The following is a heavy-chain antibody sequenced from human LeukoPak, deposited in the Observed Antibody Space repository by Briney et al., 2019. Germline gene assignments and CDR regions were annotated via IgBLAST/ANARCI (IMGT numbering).Heavy chain of an antibody. CDR2: IYTSGST. CDR3: ARDGSGYYDTSGYRN. CDR1: GGSISSGSYY. J-gene: IGHJ4*02. V-gene: IGHV4-61*02. Sequence: PSQTLSLTCTVSGGSISSGSYYWSWIRQPAGKGLEWIGRIYTSGSTNYNPSLESRVTMSLDTSKNQFSLKLSSVTAADTAVYYCARDGSGYYDTSGYRNWGQGTQVTVSS. D-gene: IGHD3-22*01.